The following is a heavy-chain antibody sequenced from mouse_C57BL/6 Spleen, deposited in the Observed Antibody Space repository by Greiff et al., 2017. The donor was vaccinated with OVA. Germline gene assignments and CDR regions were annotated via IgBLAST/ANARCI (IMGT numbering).Heavy chain of an antibody. D-gene: IGHD1-1*02. CDR2: IDPSDSYT. Sequence: QVQLQQPGAELVKPGASVKLSCKASGYTFTSYWMQWVKQRPGQGLEWIGEIDPSDSYTHYNQKFKGKATLTVDTSSSTAYMQLSSLTSEDSAFYYCARGAVWCYFDVWGTGTTVTVSS. CDR3: ARGAVWCYFDV. V-gene: IGHV1-50*01. CDR1: GYTFTSYW. J-gene: IGHJ1*03.